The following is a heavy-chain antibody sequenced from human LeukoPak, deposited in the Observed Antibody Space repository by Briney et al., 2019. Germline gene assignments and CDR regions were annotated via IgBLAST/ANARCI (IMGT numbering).Heavy chain of an antibody. V-gene: IGHV5-51*01. CDR3: ARHPGAGSYGYYYGMDV. Sequence: GESLKISCKGSGYSFTNYWIGWVRQMPGKGLEWMGIIYPGDSDSRYSPSFQGQVTMSADKSISTAYLQWSSLKASDTAMYYCARHPGAGSYGYYYGMDVWGQGTTVTVSS. D-gene: IGHD1-26*01. J-gene: IGHJ6*02. CDR1: GYSFTNYW. CDR2: IYPGDSDS.